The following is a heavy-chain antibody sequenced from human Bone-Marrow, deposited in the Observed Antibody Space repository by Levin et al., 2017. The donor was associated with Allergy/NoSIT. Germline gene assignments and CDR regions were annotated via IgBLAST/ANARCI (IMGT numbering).Heavy chain of an antibody. D-gene: IGHD5/OR15-5a*01. CDR1: GFTVTSEC. CDR2: IYTGGTT. V-gene: IGHV3-66*02. Sequence: PGGSLRLSCTASGFTVTSECMNWVRQAPGKGLEWVSVIYTGGTTYYADSVKGRFTISRDSSRNTMYLQVNDLRPEDTAVYYCARAGTYSVMWSRAPRRYYYMDVWGKGTTVTVSS. CDR3: ARAGTYSVMWSRAPRRYYYMDV. J-gene: IGHJ6*03.